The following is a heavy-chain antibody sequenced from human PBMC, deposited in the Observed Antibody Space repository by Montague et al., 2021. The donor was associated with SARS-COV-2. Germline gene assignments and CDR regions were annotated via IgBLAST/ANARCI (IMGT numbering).Heavy chain of an antibody. D-gene: IGHD3-22*01. Sequence: SLRLSCAASGFTFSSSEMHWVRQAPGKGLEWVSYISSSGRTIYYADSVKDRFTISRYNAKNSLYRQMNSLRAEDTAVYYCARSYYYDSSGYCPDGFDIWGQGTMVTVSS. V-gene: IGHV3-48*03. J-gene: IGHJ3*02. CDR1: GFTFSSSE. CDR3: ARSYYYDSSGYCPDGFDI. CDR2: ISSSGRTI.